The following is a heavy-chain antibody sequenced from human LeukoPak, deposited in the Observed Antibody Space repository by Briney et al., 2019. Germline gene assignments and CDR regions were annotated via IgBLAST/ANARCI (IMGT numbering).Heavy chain of an antibody. CDR3: AASYCSGGSCYIFDY. CDR1: GYTFTSYG. CDR2: ISAYNGNT. Sequence: ASVKVSCKASGYTFTSYGFSWVRQAPGQGLEWMGWISAYNGNTNYAQKLQGRVTMTTDTSTSTAHMELRSLRSDDTAVYYCAASYCSGGSCYIFDYWGQGTLVTVSS. V-gene: IGHV1-18*04. J-gene: IGHJ4*02. D-gene: IGHD2-15*01.